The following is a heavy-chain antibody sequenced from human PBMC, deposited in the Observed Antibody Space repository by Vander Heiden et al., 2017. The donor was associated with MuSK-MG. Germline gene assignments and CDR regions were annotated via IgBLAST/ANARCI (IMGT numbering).Heavy chain of an antibody. V-gene: IGHV4-61*01. J-gene: IGHJ6*02. CDR2: IYYSGST. Sequence: QVQLQESGPGLVKPSETLSLTCTVSGGSVSSGSYYWSWIRQPPGKGLEWIGYIYYSGSTNYNPSLKSRVTISVDTSKNQFSLKLSSVTAADTAVYYCARVGPYGMDVWGQGTTVTASS. CDR1: GGSVSSGSYY. CDR3: ARVGPYGMDV.